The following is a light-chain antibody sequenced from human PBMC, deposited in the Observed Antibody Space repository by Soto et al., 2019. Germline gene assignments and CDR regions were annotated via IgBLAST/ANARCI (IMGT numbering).Light chain of an antibody. CDR2: DVS. J-gene: IGLJ1*01. Sequence: QSALTQPASVSGSPGQSITISCTGTSGDVGAYNYVSWYQQHPGKAPRLMIYDVSNRPSGASNRFSGSKSGNTASLTISGLQAEDEADYYCSSFTNPYSDVFGTGTKVTVL. V-gene: IGLV2-14*01. CDR1: SGDVGAYNY. CDR3: SSFTNPYSDV.